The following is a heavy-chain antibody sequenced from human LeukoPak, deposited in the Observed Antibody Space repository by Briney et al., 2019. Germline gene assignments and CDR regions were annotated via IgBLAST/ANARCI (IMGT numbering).Heavy chain of an antibody. D-gene: IGHD2-2*01. CDR1: GGSISSYY. CDR3: ARLWVGYCSSTSCPGAFDI. J-gene: IGHJ3*02. V-gene: IGHV4-59*12. Sequence: SETLSLTCTVSGGSISSYYWSWIRQPPGKGLEWIGYIYYSGSTNYNPSLKSRVTISVDTSKNQFSLKLSSVTAADTAVYYCARLWVGYCSSTSCPGAFDIWGQGTMVTVSS. CDR2: IYYSGST.